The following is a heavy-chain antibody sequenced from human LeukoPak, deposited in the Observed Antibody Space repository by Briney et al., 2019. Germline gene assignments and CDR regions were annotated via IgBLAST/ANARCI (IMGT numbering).Heavy chain of an antibody. CDR1: GFTFSNYW. CDR3: ARGGSYPDY. D-gene: IGHD3-16*02. J-gene: IGHJ4*02. CDR2: VKPVGSAS. V-gene: IGHV3-74*01. Sequence: GGSLRLSCPASGFTFSNYWMHWVRQVPAKGLVWVSSVKPVGSASTYANSVGARFTSSRRNAKNTLYLQPRRLRIAQPSIYYCARGGSYPDYWGQGSLVTVSS.